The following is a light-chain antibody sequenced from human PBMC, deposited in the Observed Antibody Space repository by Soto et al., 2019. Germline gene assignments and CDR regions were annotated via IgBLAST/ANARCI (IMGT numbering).Light chain of an antibody. CDR2: SAS. CDR1: QTVSTY. CDR3: QQRDSWPLT. Sequence: EIVLTQSPAILSLSPGERATLSGRTNQTVSTYLAWYQHKTGQAPRLLIYSASKRATGIPARFSGSGSGTDFTLTISSLEPEDFAFYYCQQRDSWPLTFGGGTKV. J-gene: IGKJ4*01. V-gene: IGKV3-11*01.